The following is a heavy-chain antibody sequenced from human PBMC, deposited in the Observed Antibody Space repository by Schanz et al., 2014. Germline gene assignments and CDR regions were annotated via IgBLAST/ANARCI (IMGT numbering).Heavy chain of an antibody. CDR1: GFSLDIFA. D-gene: IGHD6-13*01. CDR2: INSVGSNT. CDR3: VSQTGSTNC. J-gene: IGHJ4*02. Sequence: EVHLLESGGGLVQPGGSLRLSCATSGFSLDIFAVSWVRQDPGKGLVWVARINSVGSNTDYADSETGRFTISRDNAKNTELLQMNSQRVEDTSVCCCVSQTGSTNCWGQGTLVTVSS. V-gene: IGHV3-74*02.